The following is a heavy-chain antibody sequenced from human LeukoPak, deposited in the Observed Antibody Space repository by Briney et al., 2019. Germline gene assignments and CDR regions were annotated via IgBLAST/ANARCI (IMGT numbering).Heavy chain of an antibody. V-gene: IGHV3-21*01. D-gene: IGHD5-24*01. J-gene: IGHJ6*03. CDR2: ISSSSSYI. Sequence: GGSLRLSCAASGFTFSSYSMNWVRQAPGKGLEWVSSISSSSSYIYYADSVKGRFTISRDNAKNSLYLQMNSLRAEDTAVYYCAREGMATTPYYYYYYMDVWGKGTTVTVSS. CDR3: AREGMATTPYYYYYYMDV. CDR1: GFTFSSYS.